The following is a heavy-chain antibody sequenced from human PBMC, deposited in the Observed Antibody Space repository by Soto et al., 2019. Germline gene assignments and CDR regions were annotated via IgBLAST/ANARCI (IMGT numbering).Heavy chain of an antibody. J-gene: IGHJ2*01. V-gene: IGHV1-69*02. CDR2: IIPILGIA. CDR3: ARLQIGASVKWYFDL. D-gene: IGHD3-16*01. CDR1: GGTFSSYT. Sequence: SVKVSCKASGGTFSSYTVSWVRQAPGQGLEWMGRIIPILGIANYAQKFQGRVTITADKSTSTAYMELSSLRSEDTAVYYCARLQIGASVKWYFDLWGRGTLVTVSS.